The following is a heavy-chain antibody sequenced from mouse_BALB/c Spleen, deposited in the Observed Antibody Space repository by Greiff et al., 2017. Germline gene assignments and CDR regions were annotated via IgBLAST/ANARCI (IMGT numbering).Heavy chain of an antibody. D-gene: IGHD2-1*01. CDR1: GYSITSGYY. J-gene: IGHJ4*01. V-gene: IGHV3-6*02. CDR3: AREGNYGNYGAMDY. Sequence: EVKVEESGPGLVKPSQSLSLTCSVTGYSITSGYYWNWIRQFPGNKLEWMGYISYDGSNNYNPSLKNRISITRDTSKNQFFLKLNSVTTEDTATYYCAREGNYGNYGAMDYWGQGTSVTVSS. CDR2: ISYDGSN.